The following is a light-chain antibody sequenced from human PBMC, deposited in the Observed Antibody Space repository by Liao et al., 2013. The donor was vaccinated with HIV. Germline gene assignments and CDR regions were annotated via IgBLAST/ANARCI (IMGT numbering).Light chain of an antibody. CDR3: QAWDSSAEVV. V-gene: IGLV3-1*01. CDR2: EDS. CDR1: GLGDKF. Sequence: SFDLTQPPSVAVSAGQTASITCSGQGLGDKFTCWFQQRPGQSPVMIIYEDSKRPSGIPERFSASNSGDTATLTISGTQPLDEADYFCQAWDSSAEVVFGGGTKLTVL. J-gene: IGLJ2*01.